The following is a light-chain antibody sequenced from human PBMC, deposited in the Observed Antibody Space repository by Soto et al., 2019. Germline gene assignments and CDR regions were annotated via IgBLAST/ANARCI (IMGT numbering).Light chain of an antibody. CDR2: TTS. CDR3: HQSYRFPKT. V-gene: IGKV1-39*01. Sequence: DIQMTQSPSSLSASVEDRVTITCRASQSMATYLNWYQQKPGKAPKLLIYTTSSLQSGVPSGFSGSGSGTDFNLTISSLQPEDFATDFCHQSYRFPKTFGQCTKGE. J-gene: IGKJ1*01. CDR1: QSMATY.